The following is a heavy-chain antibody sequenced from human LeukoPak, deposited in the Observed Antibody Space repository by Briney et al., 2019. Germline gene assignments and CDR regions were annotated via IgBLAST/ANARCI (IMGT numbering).Heavy chain of an antibody. D-gene: IGHD3/OR15-3a*01. CDR1: GGSISSGGYY. Sequence: PSQTLSLTCTVSGGSISSGGYYWSWIRQPPGKGLEWIGYIYHSGSTYYNPSLKSRVTISVDTSKNQFSLKLSSVTAADTAVYYCARQDRTGYSYYFDYWGQGTLVTVSS. J-gene: IGHJ4*02. CDR3: ARQDRTGYSYYFDY. V-gene: IGHV4-30-2*01. CDR2: IYHSGST.